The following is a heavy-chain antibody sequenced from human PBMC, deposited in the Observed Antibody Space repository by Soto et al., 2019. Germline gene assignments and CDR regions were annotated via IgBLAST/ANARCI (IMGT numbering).Heavy chain of an antibody. D-gene: IGHD2-2*01. CDR2: ISYDGSNK. CDR1: GFTFSSYA. Sequence: GSLRLSYAASGFTFSSYAMHWVRQAPGKGLEWVAVISYDGSNKYYADSVKGRFTISRDNSKNTLYLQMNSLRAEDTAVYYCARGEDIVVVPAAYHYYYGMDVWGQGTTVTVSS. V-gene: IGHV3-30-3*01. CDR3: ARGEDIVVVPAAYHYYYGMDV. J-gene: IGHJ6*02.